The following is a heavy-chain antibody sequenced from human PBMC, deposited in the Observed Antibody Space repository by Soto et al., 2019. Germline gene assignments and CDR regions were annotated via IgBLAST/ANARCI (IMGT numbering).Heavy chain of an antibody. CDR3: ACDKRADGIHLSGESGPGPYYYCSGMDV. Sequence: QVQLVQSGAEVKKPGSSVKVSCKASGGTFSSYAISWVRQAPGQGLEWMGGIIPIFGTANYAQKFQGRVTITADESTSTAYRELSSLRSEDTAVYFCACDKRADGIHLSGESGPGPYYYCSGMDVWGQGATVTVSS. J-gene: IGHJ6*02. CDR2: IIPIFGTA. CDR1: GGTFSSYA. D-gene: IGHD3-10*02. V-gene: IGHV1-69*01.